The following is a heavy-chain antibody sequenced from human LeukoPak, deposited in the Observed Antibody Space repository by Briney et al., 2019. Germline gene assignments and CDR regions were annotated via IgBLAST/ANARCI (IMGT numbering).Heavy chain of an antibody. V-gene: IGHV1-46*01. J-gene: IGHJ4*02. CDR3: ARKGGTSRDGWDY. Sequence: GIINPSGGSTSYAQKFQGRVTMTRDTSTSTVYMELSSLRSEDTAVYYCARKGGTSRDGWDYWGQGTLVTVSS. CDR2: INPSGGST. D-gene: IGHD1-14*01.